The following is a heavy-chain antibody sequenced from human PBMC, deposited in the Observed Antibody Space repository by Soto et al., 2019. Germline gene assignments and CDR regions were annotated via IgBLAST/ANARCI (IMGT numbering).Heavy chain of an antibody. Sequence: EVQLVESGGGLVQPGGSLRLSCAASGFTFSSYSMNWVRQAPGKGLEWVSYISSSSSTIYYADSVKGRFTISRDNAKXXXXXXXXXXXXXXXXXXXXAXXXXXXXXLNYFDYWGQGTLVTVSS. CDR2: ISSSSSTI. J-gene: IGHJ4*02. D-gene: IGHD3-16*01. V-gene: IGHV3-48*01. CDR1: GFTFSSYS. CDR3: AXXXXXXXXLNYFDY.